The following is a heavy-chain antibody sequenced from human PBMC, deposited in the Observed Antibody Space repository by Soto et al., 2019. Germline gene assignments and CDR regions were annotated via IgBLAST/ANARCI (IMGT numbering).Heavy chain of an antibody. D-gene: IGHD2-2*03. CDR3: ARIIGYCRNNDCSWTFDI. CDR2: FYPGDSTS. CDR1: GYSCISYW. J-gene: IGHJ3*02. V-gene: IGHV5-51*01. Sequence: PVPSLKISCKTSGYSCISYWVACVRQKTGTRLGWMGTFYPGDSTSTYSPSFQGPVTISVDTSISTAYLHLSSPKASDTAMYYCARIIGYCRNNDCSWTFDIWGQGTTVTVSS.